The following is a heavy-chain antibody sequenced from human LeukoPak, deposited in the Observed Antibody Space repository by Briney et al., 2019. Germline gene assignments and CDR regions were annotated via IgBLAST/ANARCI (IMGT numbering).Heavy chain of an antibody. D-gene: IGHD3-3*01. V-gene: IGHV2-70*11. CDR3: AREWVSIARNDLDV. J-gene: IGHJ6*02. CDR2: IDWDDDK. CDR1: GLSLSTNGMC. Sequence: SGPTLVNPTQTLTLTCTFSGLSLSTNGMCVSWIRQPPGKALEWLARIDWDDDKYYSTSLRTRLIISKDTSKNQVVLTMTNVDPGDTATYYCAREWVSIARNDLDVWGRGTTVTVSS.